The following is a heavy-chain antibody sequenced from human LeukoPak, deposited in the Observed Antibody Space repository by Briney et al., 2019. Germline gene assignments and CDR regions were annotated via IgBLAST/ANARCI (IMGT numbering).Heavy chain of an antibody. J-gene: IGHJ4*02. V-gene: IGHV4-4*02. Sequence: SEPLSLTCAVSGGSISSSNWWSWVRQPPGKGLEWIGEIYHSGSTNYNPSLKSRVTISVDKSKNQFSLKLSSVTAADTAVYYCARTSFCGGDCLYYFDYWGQGTLVTVSS. CDR1: GGSISSSNW. D-gene: IGHD2-21*02. CDR2: IYHSGST. CDR3: ARTSFCGGDCLYYFDY.